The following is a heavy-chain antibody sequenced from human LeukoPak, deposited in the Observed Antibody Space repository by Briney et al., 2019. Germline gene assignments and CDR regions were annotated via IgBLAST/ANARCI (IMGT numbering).Heavy chain of an antibody. V-gene: IGHV1-69*05. CDR1: GGTFSSYA. J-gene: IGHJ4*02. Sequence: PSVKVSCKASGGTFSSYAISWVRQAPGHGLEWIERIIPVGSTANYEKKFQGRVTITTDESTSTAYMELSSLRSEDTAVYYCAGSSVWGSYRFDYWGQGTLVTVSS. CDR2: IIPVGSTA. D-gene: IGHD3-16*02. CDR3: AGSSVWGSYRFDY.